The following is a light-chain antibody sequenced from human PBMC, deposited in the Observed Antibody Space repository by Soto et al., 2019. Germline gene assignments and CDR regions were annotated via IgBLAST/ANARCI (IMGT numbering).Light chain of an antibody. J-gene: IGLJ1*01. CDR2: EGH. V-gene: IGLV2-23*01. CDR1: SGFVGSFSL. CDR3: CLYIGATTYV. Sequence: QSALAQPSSLSVAPGQSITISFTGTSGFVGSFSLVSCYQQHPGKAPKVMISEGHRRPSGVPDRFSGSTSVNSASLTISGLQADDEADYYCCLYIGATTYVFGTGTKVTVL.